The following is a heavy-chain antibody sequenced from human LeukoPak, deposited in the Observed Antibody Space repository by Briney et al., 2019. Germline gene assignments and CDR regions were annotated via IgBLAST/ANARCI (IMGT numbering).Heavy chain of an antibody. V-gene: IGHV3-23*01. J-gene: IGHJ4*02. CDR1: GFTFSSFA. Sequence: GGSLRLSCAASGFTFSSFAMNWVRQAPGQGLEWVSIISGSGDTTHYTDSVKGRFTVSRDNSKNTLYLQMNSLRAEDTAVYYCAKDSHWILFDDWGQGTLVTVSS. D-gene: IGHD2-2*03. CDR3: AKDSHWILFDD. CDR2: ISGSGDTT.